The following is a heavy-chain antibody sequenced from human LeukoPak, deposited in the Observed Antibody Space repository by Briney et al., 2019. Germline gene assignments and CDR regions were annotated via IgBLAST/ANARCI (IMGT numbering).Heavy chain of an antibody. V-gene: IGHV3-23*01. D-gene: IGHD1-20*01. CDR3: ARLSLLTGDFDY. J-gene: IGHJ4*02. Sequence: PGGSLRLSCAASGFTFSSYAMSWVRQAPGKGLEWVSAISGSGGSTYYADSVKGRFTISRDNAKNSLYLQMNSLRAEDTAVYYCARLSLLTGDFDYWGQGTLVTVSS. CDR1: GFTFSSYA. CDR2: ISGSGGST.